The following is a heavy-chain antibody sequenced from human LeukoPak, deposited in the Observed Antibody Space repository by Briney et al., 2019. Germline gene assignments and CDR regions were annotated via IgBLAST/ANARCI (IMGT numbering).Heavy chain of an antibody. CDR2: ISATGGRT. Sequence: GGSLRLSCAASGFTLNTYAMTWVRQAPGKGLEWVSAISATGGRTYYADSVEGRFIISRDNSKNTLYLQMGSLRAEDMAVYYCARVGGGYFDYWGQGTLVTVSS. CDR1: GFTLNTYA. V-gene: IGHV3-23*01. J-gene: IGHJ4*02. D-gene: IGHD3-16*01. CDR3: ARVGGGYFDY.